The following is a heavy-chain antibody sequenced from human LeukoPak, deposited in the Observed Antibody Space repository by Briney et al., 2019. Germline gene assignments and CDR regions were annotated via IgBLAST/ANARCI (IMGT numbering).Heavy chain of an antibody. CDR2: IYYSGST. V-gene: IGHV4-59*01. CDR3: ARARAGSGGIDY. D-gene: IGHD3-10*01. CDR1: GGSITTYY. J-gene: IGHJ4*02. Sequence: PSETLSLTCTVSGGSITTYYGTWIRQSPGKGLEWIGYIYYSGSTTYNPSLKSRVTISVDTSKSQFSLRLNSVTAADTAIYYCARARAGSGGIDYWGQGTLVTVSS.